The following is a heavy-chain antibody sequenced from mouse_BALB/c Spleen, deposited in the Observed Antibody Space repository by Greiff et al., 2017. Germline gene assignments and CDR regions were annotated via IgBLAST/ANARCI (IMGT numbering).Heavy chain of an antibody. J-gene: IGHJ4*01. CDR2: IYPGNVNT. Sequence: VQLQQSGPELVKPGASVRISCKASGYTFTSYYIHWVKQRPGQGLEWIGWIYPGNVNTKYNEKFKGKATLTADKSSSTAYMQLSSLTSEDSAVYFCARFTTVVDPYAMDYWGQGTSVTVSS. CDR3: ARFTTVVDPYAMDY. D-gene: IGHD1-1*01. CDR1: GYTFTSYY. V-gene: IGHV1S56*01.